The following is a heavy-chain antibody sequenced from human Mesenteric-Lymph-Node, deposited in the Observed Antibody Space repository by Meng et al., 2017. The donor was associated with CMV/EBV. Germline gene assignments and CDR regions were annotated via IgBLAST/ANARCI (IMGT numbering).Heavy chain of an antibody. J-gene: IGHJ4*02. Sequence: GESLKISCAASEFTFSSYYMNWVRQAPGKGLVWVSSISDDSSYIHYEDSLKGRFTISRDNAKNSLYLQMNSLRAEDTAVYYCARLYDFWSGRFDYWGQGTLVTVSS. CDR1: EFTFSSYY. D-gene: IGHD3-3*01. V-gene: IGHV3-21*01. CDR2: ISDDSSYI. CDR3: ARLYDFWSGRFDY.